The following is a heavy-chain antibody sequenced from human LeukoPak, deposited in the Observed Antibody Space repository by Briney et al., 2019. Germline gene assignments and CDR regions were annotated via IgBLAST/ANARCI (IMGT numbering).Heavy chain of an antibody. D-gene: IGHD6-19*01. CDR2: INPNSGGT. CDR3: ATSSGRYTNNDY. J-gene: IGHJ4*02. V-gene: IGHV1-2*02. CDR1: GYTFTGYY. Sequence: ASVKLSCKASGYTFTGYYMHWVRQAPGQGLEWMGWINPNSGGTNYAQKFQGRVTMTRDTSICTAKMELSRMRSDDTAVYYCATSSGRYTNNDYWGQGTLVTVSS.